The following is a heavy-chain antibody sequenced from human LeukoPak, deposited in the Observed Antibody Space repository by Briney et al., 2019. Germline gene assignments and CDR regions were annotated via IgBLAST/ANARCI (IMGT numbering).Heavy chain of an antibody. V-gene: IGHV3-21*01. CDR3: ARAAVTAIFGVEYFQH. CDR2: ISSSSSYI. D-gene: IGHD2-21*02. CDR1: GFTFSSYS. J-gene: IGHJ1*01. Sequence: PGGSLRLSCAASGFTFSSYSMNWVRQAPGKGLEWVSSISSSSSYIYYADSVKGRFTISRDNAKNSLYLQMNSLRAEDTAVYYCARAAVTAIFGVEYFQHWGQGTLVTVSS.